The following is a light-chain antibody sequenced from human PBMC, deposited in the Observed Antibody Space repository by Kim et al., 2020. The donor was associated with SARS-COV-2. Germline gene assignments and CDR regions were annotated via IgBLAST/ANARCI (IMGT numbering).Light chain of an antibody. CDR1: TNTVGNRG. V-gene: IGLV10-54*04. J-gene: IGLJ3*02. CDR3: SAWDSSLSAWV. Sequence: QTATLPRTGNTNTVGNRGAAWRQNFQGHPPKRLSYRDNNRPSGISQRFSASRSGTTASLTITGVQPENEADYYCSAWDSSLSAWVFGGGTQLTVL. CDR2: RDN.